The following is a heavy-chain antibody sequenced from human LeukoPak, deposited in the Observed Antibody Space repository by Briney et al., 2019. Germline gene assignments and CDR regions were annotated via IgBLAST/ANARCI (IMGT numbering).Heavy chain of an antibody. V-gene: IGHV1-8*01. Sequence: ASVKVSCKASGYTFTSYDINWVRQATGQGLEWMGWMNPNSGNTGYAQKFQGRVTMTRNTSISTAYMELSSLRSEDTAVYYCARRYCSGGSCYTEDWFDPWGQGTLVTVSS. D-gene: IGHD2-15*01. CDR3: ARRYCSGGSCYTEDWFDP. CDR1: GYTFTSYD. J-gene: IGHJ5*02. CDR2: MNPNSGNT.